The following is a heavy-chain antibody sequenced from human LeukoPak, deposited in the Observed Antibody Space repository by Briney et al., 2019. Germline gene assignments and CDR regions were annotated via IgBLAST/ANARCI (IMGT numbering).Heavy chain of an antibody. CDR3: ARGRRKRWLRWYYYYYMDV. J-gene: IGHJ6*03. CDR1: GYTFTSYD. CDR2: MNPNGGNT. D-gene: IGHD5-24*01. Sequence: ASVKVSCKASGYTFTSYDINWVRQATGQGLEWMGWMNPNGGNTGYAQKLQGRVTMSRNTSISTAYMELSSLRSEDTAVYYCARGRRKRWLRWYYYYYMDVWGKGTTVTVSS. V-gene: IGHV1-8*01.